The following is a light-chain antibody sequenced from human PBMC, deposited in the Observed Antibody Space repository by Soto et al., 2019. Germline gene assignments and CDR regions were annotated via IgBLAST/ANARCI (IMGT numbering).Light chain of an antibody. J-gene: IGKJ1*01. CDR3: QHYNEWPPWT. Sequence: DIVMTQSPATLSVSPGERATLSCRASQNVRNNLAWYQQKPGQAPRLLIFGASTRATGTPARFSGSGSGTEFALTIISLQSQDFAVYYCQHYNEWPPWTFGQGTKVEIK. CDR2: GAS. CDR1: QNVRNN. V-gene: IGKV3-15*01.